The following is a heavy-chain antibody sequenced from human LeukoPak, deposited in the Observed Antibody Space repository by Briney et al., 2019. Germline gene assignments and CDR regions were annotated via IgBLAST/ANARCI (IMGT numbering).Heavy chain of an antibody. CDR3: ARVSGLSGSSYYYYYMDV. CDR2: IYHSGST. D-gene: IGHD3-10*01. CDR1: GYSISSDYY. J-gene: IGHJ6*03. V-gene: IGHV4-38-2*02. Sequence: SETLSLTCSVSGYSISSDYYWVWIRPPPGKGLEWIGRIYHSGSTYYNPSLKRRVTISVDTSKNQFSLKLSSVTAADTAVYYCARVSGLSGSSYYYYYMDVWGKGTTVTVSS.